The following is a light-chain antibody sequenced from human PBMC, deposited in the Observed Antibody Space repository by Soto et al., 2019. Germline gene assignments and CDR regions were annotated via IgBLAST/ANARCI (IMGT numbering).Light chain of an antibody. CDR2: DVS. CDR3: SSYTASLNYV. V-gene: IGLV2-14*03. Sequence: QSALTQPASVSGSPGQSITISCTGASSDVGAYNYVSWYQQHPGKAPKLMIFDVSSRPSGVSDRFSGSKSGNTASLTISGLQAEDEADYYCSSYTASLNYVFGTGTKLTVL. CDR1: SSDVGAYNY. J-gene: IGLJ1*01.